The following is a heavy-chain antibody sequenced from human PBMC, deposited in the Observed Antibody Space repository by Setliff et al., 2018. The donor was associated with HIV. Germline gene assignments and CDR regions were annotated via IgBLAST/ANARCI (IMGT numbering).Heavy chain of an antibody. D-gene: IGHD3-22*01. CDR1: GGTFSNYA. Sequence: GASVKVSCKPSGGTFSNYAIGWVRQAPGQGLEWMGGIIPILGIAQYAQKFHGRVTISADTSTTTAYLEVSSLRSEDTAVYYCAKGYYHDSRGYPTGPAFDIWGQGTMVTVSS. CDR2: IIPILGIA. J-gene: IGHJ3*02. V-gene: IGHV1-69*10. CDR3: AKGYYHDSRGYPTGPAFDI.